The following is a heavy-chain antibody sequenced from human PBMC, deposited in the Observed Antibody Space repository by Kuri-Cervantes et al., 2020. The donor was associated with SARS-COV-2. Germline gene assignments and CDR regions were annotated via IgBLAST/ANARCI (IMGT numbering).Heavy chain of an antibody. Sequence: SETLSLTCTASGGSISSSRYYWGWTRQPPGKGLEWIGSIYYSGSTYYNPSLKSRVTISVDTSKNQFSLKLRSVTAADTAIYYCARGKWLVGDYYYGMDVWGKGTTVTVSS. CDR2: IYYSGST. CDR3: ARGKWLVGDYYYGMDV. D-gene: IGHD6-19*01. V-gene: IGHV4-39*07. CDR1: GGSISSSRYY. J-gene: IGHJ6*04.